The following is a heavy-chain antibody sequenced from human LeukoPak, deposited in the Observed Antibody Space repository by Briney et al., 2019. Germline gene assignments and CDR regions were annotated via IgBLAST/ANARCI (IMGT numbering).Heavy chain of an antibody. CDR3: ARGNGRITIFGEWLLVAFDI. J-gene: IGHJ3*02. D-gene: IGHD3-3*01. CDR2: IIPIFGTA. V-gene: IGHV1-69*01. CDR1: GGTFSSYA. Sequence: SVKVSCKASGGTFSSYAISWVRQAPGQGLEWMGGIIPIFGTANYAQKFQGRVTITADESTSTAYMELSSLRSEDTAVYYCARGNGRITIFGEWLLVAFDIWGQGTKVTVSS.